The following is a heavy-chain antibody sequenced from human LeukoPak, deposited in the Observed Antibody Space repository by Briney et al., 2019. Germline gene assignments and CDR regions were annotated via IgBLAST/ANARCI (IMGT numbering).Heavy chain of an antibody. CDR1: GFTFSNYW. CDR2: IDNAGSIT. CDR3: ARDRSWKQLARFFDY. J-gene: IGHJ4*02. Sequence: GGSLRLSCAASGFTFSNYWIHWVRQAPGKGLVWVSRIDNAGSITTYADSVKGRFTISRDNSKNTLYLQMNSLRAEDTAVYYCARDRSWKQLARFFDYWGQGTLVTVSS. D-gene: IGHD6-6*01. V-gene: IGHV3-74*03.